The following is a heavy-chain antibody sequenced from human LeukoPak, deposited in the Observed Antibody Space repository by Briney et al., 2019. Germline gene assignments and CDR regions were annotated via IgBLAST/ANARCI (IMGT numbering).Heavy chain of an antibody. CDR1: GLTFSSSW. CDR2: INPDGNKK. J-gene: IGHJ4*02. D-gene: IGHD2-15*01. CDR3: ARDRCSGGSCYVFDY. V-gene: IGHV3-7*03. Sequence: GGSLRLSCAVPGLTFSSSWMDWVRQAPGKGLEWVASINPDGNKKYSADSVKGRFTISRDNAENSLYLQMNSLRAEDTALYYCARDRCSGGSCYVFDYWGQGTLVTVSS.